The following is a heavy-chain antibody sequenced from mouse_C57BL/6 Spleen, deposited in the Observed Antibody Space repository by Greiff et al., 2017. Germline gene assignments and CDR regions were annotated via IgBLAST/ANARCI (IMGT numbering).Heavy chain of an antibody. Sequence: EVQVVESGGGLVKPGGSLKLSCAASGFTFSDYGMHWVRQAPEKGLEWVAYISSGSSTIYYADTVKGRFTISRDNAKNTLFLQMTSLRSEDTAMYYCAGQGIHDGYFTAFAYWGQGTLVTVSA. CDR1: GFTFSDYG. CDR2: ISSGSSTI. V-gene: IGHV5-17*01. CDR3: AGQGIHDGYFTAFAY. D-gene: IGHD2-3*01. J-gene: IGHJ3*01.